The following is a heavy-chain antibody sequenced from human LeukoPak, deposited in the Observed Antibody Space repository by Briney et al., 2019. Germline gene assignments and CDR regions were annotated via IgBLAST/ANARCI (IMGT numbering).Heavy chain of an antibody. CDR1: GFPFTSFG. CDR2: ISFDGSDK. J-gene: IGHJ4*02. CDR3: AKDTQLAQWLVDY. D-gene: IGHD6-19*01. V-gene: IGHV3-30*18. Sequence: GGSLRLSCAASGFPFTSFGIHWVRQAPGKGLDRVAVISFDGSDKYYADSVKGRFTISRDNSKNKVYLQMNSLRAEDTAVYYCAKDTQLAQWLVDYWGQGTVVTVTS.